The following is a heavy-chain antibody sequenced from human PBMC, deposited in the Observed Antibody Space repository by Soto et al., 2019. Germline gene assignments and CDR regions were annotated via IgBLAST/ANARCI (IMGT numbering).Heavy chain of an antibody. J-gene: IGHJ5*02. CDR3: ARVKTSGYHNWFDP. CDR2: ISAYNGNT. Sequence: QVQLVQSGAEVKKPGASVKVSCKASGYTFTSYGISWVRQAPGQGLEWMGWISAYNGNTNYAQKLKGRVNXXTXTXXSTAYMELRSLRSDDTAVYYCARVKTSGYHNWFDPWGQGTLVTVSS. V-gene: IGHV1-18*01. D-gene: IGHD3-22*01. CDR1: GYTFTSYG.